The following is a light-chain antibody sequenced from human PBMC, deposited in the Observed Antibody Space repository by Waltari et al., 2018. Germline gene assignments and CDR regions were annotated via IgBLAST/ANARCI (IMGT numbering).Light chain of an antibody. CDR3: CSYAGSSSVV. Sequence: SALTQPASVSGSPGQSITISCTGPSSDVGSYNLFPWYQQHPGKAPKLMIYEGSKRPSGVSNRFSGSKSGNTASLTISGLQAEDEADYYCCSYAGSSSVVFGGGTKLTVL. CDR1: SSDVGSYNL. J-gene: IGLJ2*01. CDR2: EGS. V-gene: IGLV2-23*01.